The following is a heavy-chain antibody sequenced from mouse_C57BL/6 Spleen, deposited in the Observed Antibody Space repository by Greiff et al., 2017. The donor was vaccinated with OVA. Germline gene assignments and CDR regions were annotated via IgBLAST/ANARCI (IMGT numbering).Heavy chain of an antibody. CDR1: GYTFTSYW. J-gene: IGHJ2*01. CDR3: ARGSTMPYYFDY. CDR2: IDPSDSYT. V-gene: IGHV1-50*01. Sequence: VQLQQPGAELVKPGASVKLSCKASGYTFTSYWMQWVKQRPGQGLEWIGEIDPSDSYTNYNQKFKGKATLTVDTYSSTAYMQLSSLTSEDSAVYYCARGSTMPYYFDYWGQGTTLTVSS. D-gene: IGHD2-1*01.